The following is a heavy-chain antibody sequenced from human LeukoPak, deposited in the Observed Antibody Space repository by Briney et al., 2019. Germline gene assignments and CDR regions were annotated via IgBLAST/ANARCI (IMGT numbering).Heavy chain of an antibody. Sequence: SDTLSLTCAVSGYSISSSNWWGWIRQPPGKGLEWIGYIYYSGSIYYNPSLKSRVTMSVDTSKNQFSLKLSSVTAVDTAVYYCARSVVAAAGHDAFDIWGQGTMVTVSS. CDR2: IYYSGSI. D-gene: IGHD6-13*01. CDR3: ARSVVAAAGHDAFDI. J-gene: IGHJ3*02. V-gene: IGHV4-28*05. CDR1: GYSISSSNW.